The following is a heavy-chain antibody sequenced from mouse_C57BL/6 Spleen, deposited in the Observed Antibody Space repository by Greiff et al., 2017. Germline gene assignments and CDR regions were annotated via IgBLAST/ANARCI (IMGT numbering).Heavy chain of an antibody. CDR3: TEGIYYGYDPFDY. J-gene: IGHJ2*01. CDR1: GFTFSNYW. CDR2: IRLKSDNYAT. Sequence: EVKLMESGGGLVQPGGSMKLSCVASGFTFSNYWMNWVRQSPEKGLEWVAQIRLKSDNYATHYAESVKGRFTISRDDSKSSVYLQMNNLRAEDTGIYYCTEGIYYGYDPFDYWGQGTTLTVSS. V-gene: IGHV6-3*01. D-gene: IGHD2-2*01.